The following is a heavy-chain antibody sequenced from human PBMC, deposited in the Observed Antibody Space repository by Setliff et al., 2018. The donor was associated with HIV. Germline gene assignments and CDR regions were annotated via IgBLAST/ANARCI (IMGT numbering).Heavy chain of an antibody. CDR3: ASGKNYIFWSSYFGMDV. CDR2: IWYDGSNK. Sequence: SCVVSGFTFSHYGMHWVRQAPGKGLEWVTFIWYDGSNKYYADSVKGRFTISRDNSKNTLYLQMGSLRGDDMAVYYCASGKNYIFWSSYFGMDVWGQGTTVTVSS. D-gene: IGHD3-3*01. J-gene: IGHJ6*02. V-gene: IGHV3-30*02. CDR1: GFTFSHYG.